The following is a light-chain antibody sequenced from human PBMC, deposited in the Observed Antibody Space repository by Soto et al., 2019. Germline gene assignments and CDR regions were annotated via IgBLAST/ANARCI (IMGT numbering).Light chain of an antibody. J-gene: IGLJ1*01. V-gene: IGLV2-14*01. CDR2: GVK. CDR1: GRDIGAYDY. CDR3: GSYTTSYVYV. Sequence: QSALTQPASVSGSPGQSITISCTGSGRDIGAYDYVSWYQQHPGKAPKLIIYGVKNRPSGVSNRFSASKSAFTASLTISGLQPEDEADYYCGSYTTSYVYVFGPGTKLTGL.